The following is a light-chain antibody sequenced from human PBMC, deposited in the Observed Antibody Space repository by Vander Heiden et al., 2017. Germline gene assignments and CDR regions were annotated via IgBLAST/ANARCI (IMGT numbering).Light chain of an antibody. CDR1: SSNTGSNY. CDR3: AAWDDSLSGVV. V-gene: IGLV1-47*01. J-gene: IGLJ2*01. CDR2: WNN. Sequence: SVLTQPPPASGTPGQRVPISCSGSSSNTGSNYVYWYQQIPGTAPRVLIQWNNQRPSGIPDRFSGSKSGTSASLAISGLRSDDEADYYCAAWDDSLSGVVFGGGTKLTVL.